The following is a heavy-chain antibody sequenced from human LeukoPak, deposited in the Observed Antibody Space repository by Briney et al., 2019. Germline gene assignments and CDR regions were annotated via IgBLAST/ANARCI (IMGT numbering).Heavy chain of an antibody. J-gene: IGHJ4*02. CDR2: ISFSGTT. Sequence: GGSLRLSCAASGFTFSSYVMNWVRQAPGKGLEWVSTISFSGTTYYADSVKGRFTISRDNVQNSLYLQMNSLRAEDTAMYYCARDRGYFDNWGQGTLVTVSS. CDR1: GFTFSSYV. CDR3: ARDRGYFDN. V-gene: IGHV3-69-1*01.